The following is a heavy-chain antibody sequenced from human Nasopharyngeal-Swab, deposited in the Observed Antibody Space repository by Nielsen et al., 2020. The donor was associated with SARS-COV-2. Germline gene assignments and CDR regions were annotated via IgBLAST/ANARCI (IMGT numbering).Heavy chain of an antibody. CDR3: VKHQGSPSDQ. Sequence: GESLKISCAASGFSFSSYGMHWVRQAPGKGLEWVAVISYDGSNKYYADSVKGRFTISRDNAKNTLYLQMNSLRVDDTAVYYCVKHQGSPSDQWGQGTLVTVSS. CDR2: ISYDGSNK. CDR1: GFSFSSYG. J-gene: IGHJ4*02. V-gene: IGHV3-30*18.